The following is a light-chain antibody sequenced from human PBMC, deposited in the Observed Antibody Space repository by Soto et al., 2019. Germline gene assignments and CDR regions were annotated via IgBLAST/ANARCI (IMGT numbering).Light chain of an antibody. CDR2: DVS. J-gene: IGLJ2*01. V-gene: IGLV2-14*03. CDR1: SSDVGGYNY. CDR3: SSYTDSTLAV. Sequence: QSALTQPASVSGSPGQSITISCTGTSSDVGGYNYVSWYQQHPGKVPKLIINDVSHRPSGVSNRFSGYKFGNTASLTIYGLQAEDEADYYCSSYTDSTLAVFGGGTKLTVL.